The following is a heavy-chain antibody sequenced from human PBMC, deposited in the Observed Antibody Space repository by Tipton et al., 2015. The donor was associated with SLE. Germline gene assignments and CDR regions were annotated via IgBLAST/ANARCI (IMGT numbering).Heavy chain of an antibody. CDR1: GFTFSSYA. Sequence: RSLRLSCAASGFTFSSYAMHWVRQAPGKGLEWVAVISYDGSNKYYADSVKGRFTISRDNSKNTLYLQMNSLRAEDTAVYYCARDPVEYSSPRPTGGYFDYWGQGTLVTVSS. J-gene: IGHJ4*02. CDR2: ISYDGSNK. V-gene: IGHV3-30-3*01. CDR3: ARDPVEYSSPRPTGGYFDY. D-gene: IGHD6-6*01.